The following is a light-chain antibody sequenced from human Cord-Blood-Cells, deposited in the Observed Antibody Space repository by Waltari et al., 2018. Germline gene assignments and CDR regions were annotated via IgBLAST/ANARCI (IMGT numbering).Light chain of an antibody. J-gene: IGKJ4*01. CDR2: GAS. V-gene: IGKV3-15*01. Sequence: EIVMTQSPATLSVSPGERATLSCRASQSVSSNLAWYQQKPGQAPRLVIYGASTRATGIPARFSGSGSGQAFTLPISSLQSEDFAVYYCQQYNNWPLTFGGGTKVEIK. CDR1: QSVSSN. CDR3: QQYNNWPLT.